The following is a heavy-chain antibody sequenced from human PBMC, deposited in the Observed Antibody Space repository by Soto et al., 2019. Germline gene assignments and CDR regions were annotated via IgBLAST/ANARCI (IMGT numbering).Heavy chain of an antibody. J-gene: IGHJ5*02. Sequence: TSETLSLTCTVSCGSISSGDYYWRWIRQPAGEGLEWIGYIYYSGSTYYNPSLKSRVTISVDTSKNQFSLKLSSVTAADTAVYYCARDLGAHYYDGSGPGWFDPWGQGTLVTVSS. CDR1: CGSISSGDYY. V-gene: IGHV4-30-4*01. CDR2: IYYSGST. D-gene: IGHD3-22*01. CDR3: ARDLGAHYYDGSGPGWFDP.